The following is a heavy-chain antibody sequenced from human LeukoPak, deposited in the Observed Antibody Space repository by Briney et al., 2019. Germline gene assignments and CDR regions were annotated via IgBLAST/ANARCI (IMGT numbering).Heavy chain of an antibody. V-gene: IGHV3-7*01. CDR3: ARDVRYGDYFHYYYMDV. D-gene: IGHD4-17*01. J-gene: IGHJ6*03. CDR1: GFTFSSYW. CDR2: INQDGSEK. Sequence: GGSLRLSCAASGFTFSSYWMSWVRQAPGKGLEWVANINQDGSEKYYVDSVKGRFTISRDNAKKSLYLQMNSLRAEDTAVYYCARDVRYGDYFHYYYMDVWGKGTRVTVSS.